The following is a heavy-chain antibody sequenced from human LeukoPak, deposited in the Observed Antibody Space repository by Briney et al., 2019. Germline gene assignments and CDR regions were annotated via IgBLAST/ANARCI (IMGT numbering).Heavy chain of an antibody. D-gene: IGHD6-19*01. CDR3: AKDEPGISATRPDY. CDR1: GFTFSLFG. Sequence: PGRSLRLSCAASGFTFSLFGMHWGRQAPGKGLEWVALISYDGSDKWYADSVEGRFTTSRGNSKYTLYLQMSSLRAEDTAVYYCAKDEPGISATRPDYWGQGTLVSVSS. CDR2: ISYDGSDK. V-gene: IGHV3-30*18. J-gene: IGHJ4*02.